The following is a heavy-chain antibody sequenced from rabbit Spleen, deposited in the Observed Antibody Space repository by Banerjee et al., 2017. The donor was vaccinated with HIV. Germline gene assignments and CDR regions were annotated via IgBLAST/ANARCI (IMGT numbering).Heavy chain of an antibody. D-gene: IGHD8-1*01. Sequence: QSLVESGGDLVKPGASLTLTCTAYGFSFISSDYMCWVRQAPGKGLEWISCIAGSSSGFTYSATWAKGLFTCSKTSSTTVTLQMTSLTAADTATYFCARDTGTSFSTYGMDLWGPGTLVPVS. V-gene: IGHV1S40*01. CDR3: ARDTGTSFSTYGMDL. J-gene: IGHJ6*01. CDR1: GFSFISSDY. CDR2: IAGSSSGFT.